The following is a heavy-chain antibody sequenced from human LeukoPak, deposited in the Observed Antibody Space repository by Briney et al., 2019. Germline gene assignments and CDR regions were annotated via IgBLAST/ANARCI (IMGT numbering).Heavy chain of an antibody. Sequence: GGSLRLSCAASGFTFSSYWMSWVRQAPGKGLEWVANIKQDGNEKYYVDSVKGRFTISRDNAKNSLYLQMNSLRAEDTAVYYCAKGGGIFCSGGSCHTVDYWGQGTLVTVSS. V-gene: IGHV3-7*02. CDR1: GFTFSSYW. CDR3: AKGGGIFCSGGSCHTVDY. J-gene: IGHJ4*02. CDR2: IKQDGNEK. D-gene: IGHD2-15*01.